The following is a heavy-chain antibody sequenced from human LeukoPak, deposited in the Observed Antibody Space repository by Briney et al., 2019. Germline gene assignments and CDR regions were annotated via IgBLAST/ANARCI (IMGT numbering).Heavy chain of an antibody. J-gene: IGHJ4*02. V-gene: IGHV1-18*01. D-gene: IGHD2-2*01. CDR2: ISAYNGNA. CDR3: ARVGAYCTSSSCFDY. Sequence: ASVKVSCKASRYTFTSYGISWVRHAPRQGLEWMGWISAYNGNADYAQKFQGRVTMTTDTSTSTAYMELRSLRSDDTAVYFCARVGAYCTSSSCFDYWGQGNLVTVSS. CDR1: RYTFTSYG.